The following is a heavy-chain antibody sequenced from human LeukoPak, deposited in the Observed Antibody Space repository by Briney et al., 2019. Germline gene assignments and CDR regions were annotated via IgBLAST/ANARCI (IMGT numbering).Heavy chain of an antibody. Sequence: GGSLRLSCAASGFTFSSYTMHWVRQAPGKGLEWVAVISYDGSNKYYADSVEGRFTISRDNSKNTLYLQMNSLRAEDTAVYYCARLPTPQQLVRGYWDYFDYWGQGTLVTVSS. D-gene: IGHD6-13*01. CDR1: GFTFSSYT. CDR3: ARLPTPQQLVRGYWDYFDY. J-gene: IGHJ4*02. CDR2: ISYDGSNK. V-gene: IGHV3-30*04.